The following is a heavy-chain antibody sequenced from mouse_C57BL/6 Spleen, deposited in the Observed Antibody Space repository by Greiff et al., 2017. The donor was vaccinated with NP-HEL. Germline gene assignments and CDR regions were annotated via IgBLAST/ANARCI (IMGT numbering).Heavy chain of an antibody. Sequence: QVQLQQSGPGLVAPSQSLSITCTVSGFSLTSYGVHWVRQPPGKGLEWLVVIWSDGSTTYNSALKSRLSISKDNSKSQVFLKMNSLQTDDTAMYYCARHLYSNYYAMDYWGQVTSVTVSS. D-gene: IGHD2-5*01. CDR3: ARHLYSNYYAMDY. CDR2: IWSDGST. V-gene: IGHV2-6-1*01. CDR1: GFSLTSYG. J-gene: IGHJ4*01.